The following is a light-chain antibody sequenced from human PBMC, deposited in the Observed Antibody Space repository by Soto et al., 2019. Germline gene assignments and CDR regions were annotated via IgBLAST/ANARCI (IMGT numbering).Light chain of an antibody. Sequence: EIVLTQSPGTLSLSPGERATLSCRASQTVRSLLAWYQQKPGQAPRLLIYDASNRATGIPARFSGSGSGTDFTLTISSLEPEDFAVYYCQQCNNWPLTVGGGTNVEIK. CDR1: QTVRSL. CDR3: QQCNNWPLT. CDR2: DAS. J-gene: IGKJ4*01. V-gene: IGKV3-11*01.